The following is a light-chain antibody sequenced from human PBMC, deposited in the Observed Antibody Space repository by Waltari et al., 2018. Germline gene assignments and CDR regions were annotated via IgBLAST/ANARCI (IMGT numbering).Light chain of an antibody. CDR1: SSTPGRNT. Sequence: QSVLTQPPSASGTPGQRVTISCSGSSSTPGRNTVNWYQKLPGTPPKLLIYSNNQRPSGVPERFSGSKSGTSASLAISGLQSEDEADYYCAAWDDSLNGLVFGGGTKLTVL. V-gene: IGLV1-44*01. CDR2: SNN. CDR3: AAWDDSLNGLV. J-gene: IGLJ2*01.